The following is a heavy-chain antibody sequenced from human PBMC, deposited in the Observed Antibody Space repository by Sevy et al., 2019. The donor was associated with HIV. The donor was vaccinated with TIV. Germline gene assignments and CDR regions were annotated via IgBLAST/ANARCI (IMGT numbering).Heavy chain of an antibody. V-gene: IGHV3-33*01. CDR1: RFTFSSYG. Sequence: GGSLRLSCAASRFTFSSYGLHWVRQAPGKGLEWVAVIWYDGSNKYYADSVKGRFTISRDNSKNTLYLQMNSLRAEETAVYYCARDNEVPFDYWGQGTLVTVSS. D-gene: IGHD2-8*01. J-gene: IGHJ4*02. CDR3: ARDNEVPFDY. CDR2: IWYDGSNK.